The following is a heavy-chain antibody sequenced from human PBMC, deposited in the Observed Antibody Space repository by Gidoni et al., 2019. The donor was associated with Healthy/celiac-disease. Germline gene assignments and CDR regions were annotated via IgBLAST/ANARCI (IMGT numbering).Heavy chain of an antibody. V-gene: IGHV3-30-3*01. CDR1: GFTFSSYA. CDR3: ARDQYYYGSGSIDY. CDR2: ISYDGSNK. D-gene: IGHD3-10*01. J-gene: IGHJ4*02. Sequence: QVQLVESGGGVVQPGRSLRLSCAASGFTFSSYAMHWVRQAPGKGLEWVAVISYDGSNKYYADSVKGRFTISRDNSKNTLYLQMNSLRAEDTAVYYCARDQYYYGSGSIDYWGQGTLVTVSS.